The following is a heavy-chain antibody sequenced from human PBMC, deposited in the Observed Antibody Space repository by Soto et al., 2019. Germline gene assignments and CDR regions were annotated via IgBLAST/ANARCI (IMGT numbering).Heavy chain of an antibody. CDR1: GYTFTSYC. J-gene: IGHJ6*02. D-gene: IGHD3-16*01. V-gene: IGHV1-18*01. CDR2: ISTYNGNT. CDR3: ARRLGSYYYGMDV. Sequence: DSVKVSCKASGYTFTSYCISWVLQAPGQGLEWMGWISTYNGNTNYAQKLQGRVTMTTDTSTNTAYMDLRSLTSDDTAVYFCARRLGSYYYGMDVWGQGTTVTVSS.